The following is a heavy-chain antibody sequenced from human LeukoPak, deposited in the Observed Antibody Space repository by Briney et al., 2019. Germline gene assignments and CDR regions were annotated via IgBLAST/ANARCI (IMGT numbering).Heavy chain of an antibody. CDR1: GFTFSSYT. V-gene: IGHV3-48*01. CDR2: IGTSSTTI. D-gene: IGHD6-25*01. CDR3: ARFAAGGSYYYYMDV. J-gene: IGHJ6*03. Sequence: GGSLRLSCAASGFTFSSYTMNWVRQPPGKGLEWVSNIGTSSTTIYYADSVKGRFTISRDNARNSLYLQMNSLRADDTAVYYCARFAAGGSYYYYMDVWGKGTTVTVSS.